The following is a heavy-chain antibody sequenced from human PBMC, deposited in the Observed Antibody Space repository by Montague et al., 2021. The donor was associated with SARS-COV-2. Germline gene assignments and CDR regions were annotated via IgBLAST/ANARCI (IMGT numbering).Heavy chain of an antibody. CDR2: IDWDDDK. D-gene: IGHD3-9*01. CDR1: GFSLSTSGVC. CDR3: ARGYYDILTGYLDAFDI. J-gene: IGHJ3*02. V-gene: IGHV2-70*11. Sequence: PALVKPTQTLTLTCTFSGFSLSTSGVCVSWIRQPPGKALEWLARIDWDDDKYYSTSLKTRLTISKDTSKNQVVLTMTNMDPVGTATYYCARGYYDILTGYLDAFDIWGQGTMVTVSS.